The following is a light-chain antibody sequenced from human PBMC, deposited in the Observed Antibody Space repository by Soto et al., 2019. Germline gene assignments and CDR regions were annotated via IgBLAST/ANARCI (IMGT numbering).Light chain of an antibody. CDR1: QGISTY. V-gene: IGKV1-9*01. J-gene: IGKJ4*01. CDR2: AAS. CDR3: QQLHSYPLT. Sequence: DIQMTQSPSSVSASVGDRVTITCRAGQGISTYLAWYQQKPRKAPKLLIYAASTLQSGVPSRFSGSGSGTDFTLTISSLQPEDFATYYCQQLHSYPLTFGGGTKVDI.